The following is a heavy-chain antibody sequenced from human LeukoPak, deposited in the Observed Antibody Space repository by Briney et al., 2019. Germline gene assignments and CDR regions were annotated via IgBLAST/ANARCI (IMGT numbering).Heavy chain of an antibody. D-gene: IGHD2-2*01. CDR1: GGTFSSYA. CDR3: ARASRCSSTSCYETFWFDP. J-gene: IGHJ5*02. CDR2: IIPIFGTA. V-gene: IGHV1-69*05. Sequence: ASVTVSCKASGGTFSSYAISWVRQAPGQGLEWMGGIIPIFGTANYAQKFQGRVTITTDESTSTAYMELSSLRSEDTAVYYCARASRCSSTSCYETFWFDPWGQGTLVTVSS.